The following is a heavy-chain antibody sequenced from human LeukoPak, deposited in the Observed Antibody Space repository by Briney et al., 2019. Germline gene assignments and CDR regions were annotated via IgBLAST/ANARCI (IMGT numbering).Heavy chain of an antibody. J-gene: IGHJ4*02. D-gene: IGHD3-10*01. CDR1: GGSINGYY. V-gene: IGHV4-59*12. CDR2: TYYDGSA. CDR3: ASLSSLGVDHDS. Sequence: SETLSLTCTASGGSINGYYWSWIRQPPGKGLEWIGYTYYDGSANYNPSLQSRVTISVDTSKNQFSLKLSSVTAADTAVYYCASLSSLGVDHDSWGQGTLVTVSS.